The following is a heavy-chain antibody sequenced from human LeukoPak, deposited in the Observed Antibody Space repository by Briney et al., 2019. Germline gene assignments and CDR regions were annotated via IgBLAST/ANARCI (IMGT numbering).Heavy chain of an antibody. CDR2: IHPNSGVT. V-gene: IGHV1-2*02. CDR3: TRDLDASSSLDD. J-gene: IGHJ4*02. Sequence: AASVKVSCKASGYTFTGYYMHWVRQAPGQGLEWMGWIHPNSGVTHYAQKFQGRITMTRDTSISTAYMELSGLTSDDTAVYYCTRDLDASSSLDDWGQETLVTVSS. CDR1: GYTFTGYY. D-gene: IGHD6-6*01.